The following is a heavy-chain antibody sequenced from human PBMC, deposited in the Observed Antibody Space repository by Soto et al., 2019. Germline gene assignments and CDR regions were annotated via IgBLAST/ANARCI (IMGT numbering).Heavy chain of an antibody. V-gene: IGHV3-23*01. CDR3: AKETLGYCSSGSCRIDY. J-gene: IGHJ4*02. D-gene: IGHD2-15*01. CDR1: GFTFSSYA. CDR2: ISGSGDST. Sequence: EVQLLESGGGLVQPGGSLRLSCAASGFTFSSYAMSWVRQAPGKGLEWVSTISGSGDSTYYADSVRGRFTISRDNSQNTLYLQMKSLRAEDTAVYYCAKETLGYCSSGSCRIDYWGQGTLVTVSS.